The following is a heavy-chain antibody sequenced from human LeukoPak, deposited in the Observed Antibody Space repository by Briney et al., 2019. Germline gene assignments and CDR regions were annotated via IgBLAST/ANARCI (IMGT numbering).Heavy chain of an antibody. Sequence: PGGSLRLSCAASGFTFSSYGMHWVRQAPGKGLEWVAFIRYDGSNKYYADSVKGRFAISRDNSKNTLYLQMNSLRAEDTAVYYCAKDVRSKYQLPIQDDAFDIWSQGTMVTVSS. J-gene: IGHJ3*02. CDR1: GFTFSSYG. V-gene: IGHV3-30*02. D-gene: IGHD2-2*01. CDR2: IRYDGSNK. CDR3: AKDVRSKYQLPIQDDAFDI.